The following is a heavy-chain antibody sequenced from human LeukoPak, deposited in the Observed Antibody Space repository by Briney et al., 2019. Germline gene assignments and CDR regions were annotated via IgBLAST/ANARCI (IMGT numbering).Heavy chain of an antibody. Sequence: GRSPRLSCAASGFTFSSYGMHWVRQAPGKGLEWVAVISYDGSNKYYADSVKGRFTISRDNSKNTLYLQMNSLRAEDTAVYYCAKDDYYGSGSYYSLPNWFDPWGQGTLVTVSS. D-gene: IGHD3-10*01. CDR1: GFTFSSYG. CDR3: AKDDYYGSGSYYSLPNWFDP. V-gene: IGHV3-30*18. CDR2: ISYDGSNK. J-gene: IGHJ5*02.